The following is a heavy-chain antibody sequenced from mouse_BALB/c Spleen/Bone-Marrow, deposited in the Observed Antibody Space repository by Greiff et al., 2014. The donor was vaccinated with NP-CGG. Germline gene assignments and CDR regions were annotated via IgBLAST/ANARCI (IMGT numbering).Heavy chain of an antibody. V-gene: IGHV1-22*01. CDR3: AREGYGSSYGFAY. Sequence: EVQLQQSGPELVKPGASMKISCKASGYSFAGYTMNWVKQSHGKNLEWIGLINPYNGGSSYNQKFKGKATLTVDKSSSTAYMELHSMTSEDSAVYFYAREGYGSSYGFAYWGQGTLVTVSA. J-gene: IGHJ3*01. CDR1: GYSFAGYT. D-gene: IGHD1-1*01. CDR2: INPYNGGS.